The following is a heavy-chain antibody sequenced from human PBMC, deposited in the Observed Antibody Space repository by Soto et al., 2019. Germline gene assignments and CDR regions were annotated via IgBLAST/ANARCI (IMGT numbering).Heavy chain of an antibody. CDR2: IYYSWHT. Sequence: TSEMLCLSWTVSVGSISVIGYYWGWIRHPPGNGLYCIVYIYYSWHTYYNPSLKIRLTISLYTSNNHFSLRLSSVTAADTAFYYCARTYWRGWGRRLFASGGKGALVTASS. J-gene: IGHJ4*02. V-gene: IGHV4-30-4*08. D-gene: IGHD3-3*01. CDR1: VGSISVIGYY. CDR3: ARTYWRGWGRRLFAS.